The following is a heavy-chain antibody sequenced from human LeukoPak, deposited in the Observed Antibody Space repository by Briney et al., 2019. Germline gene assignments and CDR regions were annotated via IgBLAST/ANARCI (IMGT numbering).Heavy chain of an antibody. D-gene: IGHD3-22*01. J-gene: IGHJ4*02. CDR1: GFTFSSYA. Sequence: GGSLRLSCAASGFTFSSYAMSWVRQAPGKGLNWVSSITSTGDSTYYADSVRGRFTISRDNSENTLYLRMNSLRAEDTAIYYCAKDRPNYYGNNGHYYRQNGDYWGQGTLVTVSS. CDR3: AKDRPNYYGNNGHYYRQNGDY. V-gene: IGHV3-23*01. CDR2: ITSTGDST.